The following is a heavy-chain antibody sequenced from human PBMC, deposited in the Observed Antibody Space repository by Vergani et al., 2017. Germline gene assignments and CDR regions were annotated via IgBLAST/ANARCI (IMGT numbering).Heavy chain of an antibody. D-gene: IGHD5-18*01. CDR1: GFTVSSYG. Sequence: QVQLVESGGGVVQPGRSLRLSCAASGFTVSSYGMHWVRQAPGKGLEWVGFISYDGSNKYYADSVKGRFTISRDNSKNTLYLQMNSLRAEDTAVYYCANDLYEGDTAIGKPNPPESCFDYWGQGTLVTVSS. CDR3: ANDLYEGDTAIGKPNPPESCFDY. CDR2: ISYDGSNK. J-gene: IGHJ4*02. V-gene: IGHV3-30*18.